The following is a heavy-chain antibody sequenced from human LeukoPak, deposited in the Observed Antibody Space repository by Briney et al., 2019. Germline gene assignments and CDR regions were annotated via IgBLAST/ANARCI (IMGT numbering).Heavy chain of an antibody. CDR3: AKDRGSGLYYYIMDV. Sequence: DRSLRLSCTASGFTFDDYAMHWVRQAPGKGLEWVSGISWNSGRIDYADSVKGRFTISRDNAKNSLYLQMNSLRAEDTAFYYCAKDRGSGLYYYIMDVWGQGTTVTVSS. J-gene: IGHJ6*02. D-gene: IGHD6-19*01. CDR2: ISWNSGRI. CDR1: GFTFDDYA. V-gene: IGHV3-9*01.